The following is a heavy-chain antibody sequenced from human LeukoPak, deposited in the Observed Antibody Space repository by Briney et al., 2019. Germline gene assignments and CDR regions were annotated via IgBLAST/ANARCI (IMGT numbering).Heavy chain of an antibody. D-gene: IGHD7-27*01. J-gene: IGHJ4*02. V-gene: IGHV3-48*02. CDR1: GFSFTSYS. Sequence: GGSLRLSCVASGFSFTSYSMNWVRQAPGKGLEWISYIRSDSATIYYADSVRGRFTISRDNAKSSLYLQMNSLRDEDTAVHYCAHLGTADYWGQGILVTVSS. CDR3: AHLGTADY. CDR2: IRSDSATI.